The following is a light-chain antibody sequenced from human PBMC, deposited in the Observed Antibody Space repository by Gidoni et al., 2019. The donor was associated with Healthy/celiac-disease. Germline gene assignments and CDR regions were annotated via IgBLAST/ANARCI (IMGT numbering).Light chain of an antibody. J-gene: IGKJ2*02. V-gene: IGKV2-28*01. CDR1: QSLLHSNGYNY. CDR3: MQALQTPCT. CDR2: LGS. Sequence: DIVMTQSPLSLPVTPGEPASISCRSSQSLLHSNGYNYLDWNLQKPGQSPQLLIYLGSNRASGVPDRFIGSGSGTDFTLKISIVEAEDVGVYYCMQALQTPCTFXXXTKLEIK.